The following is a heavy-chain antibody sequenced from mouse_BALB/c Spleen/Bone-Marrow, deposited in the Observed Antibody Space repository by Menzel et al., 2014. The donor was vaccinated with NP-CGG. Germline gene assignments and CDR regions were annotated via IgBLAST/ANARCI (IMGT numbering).Heavy chain of an antibody. V-gene: IGHV6-6*01. J-gene: IGHJ4*01. Sequence: EVQLHVSGGGLVQPGGSMELFCAASGFTFSDAWMAWVRQSPEKGLEWVAEIRSKAHNHATYYAESVNGRFTISRDDSKCIDYLQMKSLRAEHTGIYYCDSLGRYYYGRCQYAMDYWGQGTSVTSSS. D-gene: IGHD1-1*01. CDR1: GFTFSDAW. CDR3: DSLGRYYYGRCQYAMDY. CDR2: IRSKAHNHAT.